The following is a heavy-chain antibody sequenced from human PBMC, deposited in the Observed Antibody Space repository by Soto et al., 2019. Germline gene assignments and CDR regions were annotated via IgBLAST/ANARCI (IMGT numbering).Heavy chain of an antibody. Sequence: QVQLVQSGAEVKKPGSSVKVSCKASGGTFSSYTISWVRQAPGQGLEWMGRIIPILGIANYAQKFQGRVTITADKATSTDYMELSSLRSEDTAVYYCARGTGSSTASIDYWGQGTLVTVSS. CDR1: GGTFSSYT. V-gene: IGHV1-69*02. CDR2: IIPILGIA. CDR3: ARGTGSSTASIDY. D-gene: IGHD2-2*01. J-gene: IGHJ4*02.